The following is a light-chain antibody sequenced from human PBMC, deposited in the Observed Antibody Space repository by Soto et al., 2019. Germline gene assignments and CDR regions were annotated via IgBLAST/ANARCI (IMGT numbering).Light chain of an antibody. V-gene: IGKV1-5*03. Sequence: DIQMTQSPSTLSASLVYIVTITCXASQSISVWLAWYQQKAGKAPNLLIYKASRLESGVPSRFSGSGSETEFTLTISGLQPGDSATYYCQQYNSYSPTFGQGTKVDIK. J-gene: IGKJ1*01. CDR2: KAS. CDR1: QSISVW. CDR3: QQYNSYSPT.